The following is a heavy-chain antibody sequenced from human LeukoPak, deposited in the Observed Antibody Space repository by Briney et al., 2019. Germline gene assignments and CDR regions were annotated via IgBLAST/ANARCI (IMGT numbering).Heavy chain of an antibody. V-gene: IGHV3-66*01. Sequence: GGSLRLSCAASGFTVSRNYMSWVRQAPGKGLEWVSVIYSGGSTYYAGSVKGRFTISRDNSKNTLYLQMNSLRAEDTAVYYCARVSDYDSSCCYDYWGQGTLVTVSS. CDR1: GFTVSRNY. CDR2: IYSGGST. D-gene: IGHD3-22*01. CDR3: ARVSDYDSSCCYDY. J-gene: IGHJ4*02.